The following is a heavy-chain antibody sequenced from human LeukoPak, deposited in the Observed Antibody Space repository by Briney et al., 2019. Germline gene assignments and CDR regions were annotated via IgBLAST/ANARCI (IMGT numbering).Heavy chain of an antibody. V-gene: IGHV3-30*18. CDR2: ISYDGSNK. J-gene: IGHJ4*02. D-gene: IGHD2-15*01. Sequence: PGRSLRLSCAASGFTFSSYGMHWVRQAPGKGLEWVAVISYDGSNKYYADSVKGRFTISRDNSKNTLYLQMNSLRAEDTAVYYCAKHLGRATVAKGDIYWGQGTLVTVSS. CDR1: GFTFSSYG. CDR3: AKHLGRATVAKGDIY.